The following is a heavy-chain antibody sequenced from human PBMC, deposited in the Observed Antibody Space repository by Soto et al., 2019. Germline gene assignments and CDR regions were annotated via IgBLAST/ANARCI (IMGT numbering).Heavy chain of an antibody. V-gene: IGHV3-23*01. CDR3: ATEGEFDY. Sequence: GGSVRLSXAASGFTFRTYAMNWVRQAPGKGLEYVSTISGSGGSTYYADSVEGRFTISRDNSKNTLFLQMNSLRAEDTAVYYCATEGEFDYWGQGTLVTVSS. J-gene: IGHJ4*02. CDR1: GFTFRTYA. CDR2: ISGSGGST. D-gene: IGHD3-10*01.